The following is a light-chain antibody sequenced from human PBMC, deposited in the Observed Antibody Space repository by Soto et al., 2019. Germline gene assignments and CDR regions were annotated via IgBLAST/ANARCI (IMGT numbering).Light chain of an antibody. J-gene: IGLJ1*01. CDR3: CSYAGSSTV. Sequence: QSVLTRPASVSGSPGQSITISCTGTSSDVGSYNLVSWYQQHPGKAPKLMIHEVSKRPSGVSNRFSGSKSGNTASLTISGLQAEDEADYYCCSYAGSSTVFGTGTKVTVL. CDR1: SSDVGSYNL. CDR2: EVS. V-gene: IGLV2-23*02.